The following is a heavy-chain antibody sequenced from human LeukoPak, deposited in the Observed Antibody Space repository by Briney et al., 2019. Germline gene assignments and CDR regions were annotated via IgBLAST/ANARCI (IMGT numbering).Heavy chain of an antibody. CDR3: ARAAAEKNSWYFFDY. CDR1: GDSISSGDHY. CDR2: IHYSGST. Sequence: SQTLFLTCTVSGDSISSGDHYWSWIRQPPGKGLEWIGYIHYSGSTYYNPSLKSRLIMSVDMSKNQFSLSLNSLAAADSAVYYCARAAAEKNSWYFFDYWGQGTLVTVSS. D-gene: IGHD2/OR15-2a*01. V-gene: IGHV4-30-4*01. J-gene: IGHJ4*02.